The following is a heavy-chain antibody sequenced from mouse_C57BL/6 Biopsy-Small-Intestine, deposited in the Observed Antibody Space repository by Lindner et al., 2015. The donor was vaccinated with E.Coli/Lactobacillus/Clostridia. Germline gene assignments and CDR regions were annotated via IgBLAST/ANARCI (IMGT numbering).Heavy chain of an antibody. D-gene: IGHD4-1*02. Sequence: SVKVSCKASGYTFTNYGITWVRQAPGQGLEWMGWISSDNGNTKYAQKFQDRVTMTTDTSTSTTYMELRGLRPDDTAVYYCARESKETNWNSVFWFDPWGQGTLVTVSS. J-gene: IGHJ4*01. CDR3: ARESKETNWNSVFWFDP. V-gene: IGHV1-7*01. CDR1: GYTFTNYG. CDR2: ISSDNGNT.